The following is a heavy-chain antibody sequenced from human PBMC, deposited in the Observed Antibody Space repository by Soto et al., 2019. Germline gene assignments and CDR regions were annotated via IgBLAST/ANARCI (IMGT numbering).Heavy chain of an antibody. Sequence: QVQLVQSGADVKKPGSSVKVSCKASGGTFSSYAISWVRQAPGQGLEWMGGIIPIFGTANYARKFQGRVTIHADESTSNAYRELSSLRSEDTAVYYGARAPDGRSHHDLDYWGEGTLVTVSS. CDR3: ARAPDGRSHHDLDY. V-gene: IGHV1-69*01. D-gene: IGHD1-26*01. CDR1: GGTFSSYA. J-gene: IGHJ4*02. CDR2: IIPIFGTA.